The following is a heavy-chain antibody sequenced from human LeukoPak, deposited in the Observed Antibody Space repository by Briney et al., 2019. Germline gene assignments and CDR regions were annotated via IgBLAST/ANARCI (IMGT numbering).Heavy chain of an antibody. D-gene: IGHD6-13*01. Sequence: GGSLRLSWAASGFTFSNAWMSWVRQAPGKGLEWVGRIKSKTDGGTTDYAAPVKGRFTISRDDSKNTLYLQMNSLKTEDTAVYYCTASTSRYSSSWLRDYWGQGTLVTVSS. CDR1: GFTFSNAW. V-gene: IGHV3-15*01. CDR2: IKSKTDGGTT. J-gene: IGHJ4*02. CDR3: TASTSRYSSSWLRDY.